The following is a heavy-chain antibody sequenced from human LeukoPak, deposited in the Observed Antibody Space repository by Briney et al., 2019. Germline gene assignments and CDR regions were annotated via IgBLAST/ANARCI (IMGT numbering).Heavy chain of an antibody. J-gene: IGHJ4*02. V-gene: IGHV3-53*01. Sequence: GGSLRLSCAASGFTFRSYSMNWVRQAPGKGLEWVSVIYSGGGTNYADSVKGRFTISRDNSQNTLYLQMNSLRAEDTAVYYCARFSGYSSGWTSLFWGQGTLVTVSS. CDR3: ARFSGYSSGWTSLF. CDR2: IYSGGGT. D-gene: IGHD6-19*01. CDR1: GFTFRSYS.